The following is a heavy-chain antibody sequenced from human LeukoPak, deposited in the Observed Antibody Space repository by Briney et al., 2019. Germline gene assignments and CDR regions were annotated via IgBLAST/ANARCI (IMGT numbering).Heavy chain of an antibody. V-gene: IGHV1-18*01. D-gene: IGHD2-15*01. Sequence: ASVTVSCKASGYTFTSYGISWVRQAPGQGLEWMGWISAYNGNTNYAQKLQGRVTMTTDTSTSTAYMELRSLRSDDTAVYYCARDTVVAATPWFDPWGQGTLVTVSS. J-gene: IGHJ5*02. CDR1: GYTFTSYG. CDR2: ISAYNGNT. CDR3: ARDTVVAATPWFDP.